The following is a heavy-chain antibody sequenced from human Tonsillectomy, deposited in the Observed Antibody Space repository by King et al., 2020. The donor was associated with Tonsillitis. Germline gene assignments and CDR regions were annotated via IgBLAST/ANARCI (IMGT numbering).Heavy chain of an antibody. CDR1: GFTFSSYA. Sequence: VQLVESGGGLVQPGGSLRLSCAASGFTFSSYAMSWVRQAPGKGLEWVSGISNSXXSTAYADSGKGRFTISRDNSKNTLYLQMNSLRTEDTAVYYCAKXXXXXXXXFDYXXXGTL. J-gene: IGHJ4*01. CDR3: AKXXXXXXXXFDY. CDR2: ISNSXXST. V-gene: IGHV3-23*04.